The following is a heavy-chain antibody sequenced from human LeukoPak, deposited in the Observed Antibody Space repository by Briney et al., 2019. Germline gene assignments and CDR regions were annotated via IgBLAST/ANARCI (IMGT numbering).Heavy chain of an antibody. CDR2: IHYSGST. V-gene: IGHV4-59*11. D-gene: IGHD6-13*01. CDR3: ARNDGYTSSWKYHYYYTDV. J-gene: IGHJ6*03. Sequence: SETLSLTCTVSGGSISSHYWCWIRQPPGKGLEWIGYIHYSGSTNYNPSLKSRVTISVDTSKNQFSLKLSSVTAADTAVYYCARNDGYTSSWKYHYYYTDVWGKGTTVTVSS. CDR1: GGSISSHY.